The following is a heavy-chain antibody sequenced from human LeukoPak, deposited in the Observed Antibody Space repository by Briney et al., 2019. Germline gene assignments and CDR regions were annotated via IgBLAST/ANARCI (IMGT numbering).Heavy chain of an antibody. V-gene: IGHV3-7*01. CDR3: ARDLAYSRLDY. D-gene: IGHD5-18*01. CDR2: INPDGNKQ. J-gene: IGHJ4*02. CDR1: GLTFSSSW. Sequence: GGSLRLSCAVSGLTFSSSWMDWVRQAPGKGLEWVASINPDGNKQYSADSVKGRFTISRDNAENSLYLQMNSLRAEDTAFYYCARDLAYSRLDYWGQGMLVTVSS.